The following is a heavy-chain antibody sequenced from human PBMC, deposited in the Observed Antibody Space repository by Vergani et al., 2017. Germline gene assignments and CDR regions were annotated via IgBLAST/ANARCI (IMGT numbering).Heavy chain of an antibody. CDR3: ARGERIAAIDY. Sequence: EVQLVESGGGLVKPGGSLRLSCAASGFTFSSYSMNWVHQAPGKGLEWVSSISSSSSYIYYADSVKGRFTISVDNAKNSLYLQMNSLRAEVTAVYYCARGERIAAIDYWGQGTLVTVSS. CDR2: ISSSSSYI. J-gene: IGHJ4*02. V-gene: IGHV3-21*01. D-gene: IGHD6-25*01. CDR1: GFTFSSYS.